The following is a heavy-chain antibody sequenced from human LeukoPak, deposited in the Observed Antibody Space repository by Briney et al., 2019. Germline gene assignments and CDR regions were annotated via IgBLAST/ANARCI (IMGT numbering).Heavy chain of an antibody. Sequence: GASVKVSCKASGYTFTSYGISWVRQAPGQGLEWMGRIIAYNGDTNYAQKLQGRVTMTIDVSTSTAYMELRSLRSDDTAVYYCARDPVNLRHGTTGANAFDIWGQGTMVTVSS. CDR1: GYTFTSYG. D-gene: IGHD1-1*01. CDR3: ARDPVNLRHGTTGANAFDI. J-gene: IGHJ3*02. CDR2: IIAYNGDT. V-gene: IGHV1-18*01.